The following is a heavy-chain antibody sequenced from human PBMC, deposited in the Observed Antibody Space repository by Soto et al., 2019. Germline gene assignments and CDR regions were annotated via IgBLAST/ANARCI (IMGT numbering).Heavy chain of an antibody. CDR3: VSDRGYGHASVPYS. Sequence: QAQLVESGGGVVQPGRSLRLSCAASGFTFSRYGMHWVRQAPGTGPEWVAVISYDGGLQHYADSVKGRFTISRDNSKNMVLLQMNSLRAEDTAVYYCVSDRGYGHASVPYSWGQGTLVSVSS. J-gene: IGHJ4*02. CDR2: ISYDGGLQ. CDR1: GFTFSRYG. D-gene: IGHD5-18*01. V-gene: IGHV3-30*03.